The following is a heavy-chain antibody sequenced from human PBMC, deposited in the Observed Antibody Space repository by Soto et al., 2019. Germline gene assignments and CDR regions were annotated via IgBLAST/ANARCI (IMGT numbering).Heavy chain of an antibody. J-gene: IGHJ4*02. Sequence: PGGSLRLSCAASGFTFSSYAMSWVRQAPGKGLEWVSTISGSGDTTYYAGSVKGRFTISRDNSNNTLYLQMNSLGAEDTAVYYCAKSSPDYGGTSGYWGPGTLVTVSS. CDR3: AKSSPDYGGTSGY. D-gene: IGHD4-17*01. CDR2: ISGSGDTT. CDR1: GFTFSSYA. V-gene: IGHV3-23*01.